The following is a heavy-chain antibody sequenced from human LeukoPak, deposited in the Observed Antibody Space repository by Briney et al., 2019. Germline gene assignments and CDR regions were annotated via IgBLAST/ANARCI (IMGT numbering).Heavy chain of an antibody. V-gene: IGHV3-30*01. J-gene: IGHJ4*02. CDR2: ISSGGIYE. CDR1: GFTLSSYA. Sequence: GGSLRLSCAASGFTLSSYAMHWVRQAPGKGLEWVSIISSGGIYEYYADSVKGRFIISRDNSKNTLFLQLNSLRAEDTALYYCARDSTYYYESGSSGPHCFDTWGQGTLVTVSS. D-gene: IGHD3-10*01. CDR3: ARDSTYYYESGSSGPHCFDT.